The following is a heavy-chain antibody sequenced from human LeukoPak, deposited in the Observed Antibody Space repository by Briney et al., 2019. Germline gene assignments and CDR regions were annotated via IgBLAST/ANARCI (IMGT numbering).Heavy chain of an antibody. Sequence: GGSLRLSCAASGFTFSSYGMHWVRQAPGKGLERVAVIWYDGSNKYYADSVKGRFTISRDNSKNTLYLQMNSLRAEDTAVYYCAKVWGRGSSWYYYMDVWGKGTTVTVSS. CDR1: GFTFSSYG. CDR2: IWYDGSNK. J-gene: IGHJ6*03. D-gene: IGHD6-13*01. CDR3: AKVWGRGSSWYYYMDV. V-gene: IGHV3-33*06.